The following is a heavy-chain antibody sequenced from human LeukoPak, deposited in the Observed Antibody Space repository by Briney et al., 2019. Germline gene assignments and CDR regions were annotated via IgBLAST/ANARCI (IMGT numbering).Heavy chain of an antibody. D-gene: IGHD3-22*01. J-gene: IGHJ5*02. CDR2: INHSGST. Sequence: SETLSLTCAVYGGSFSGYYWSWIRQPPGKGLEWIGEINHSGSTNYNPSLKSRVTISVDTSKNQFSLKLSSVTAADTAVYYCARRGGITMIVVVKSWFDPWGQGTPVTVSS. V-gene: IGHV4-34*01. CDR1: GGSFSGYY. CDR3: ARRGGITMIVVVKSWFDP.